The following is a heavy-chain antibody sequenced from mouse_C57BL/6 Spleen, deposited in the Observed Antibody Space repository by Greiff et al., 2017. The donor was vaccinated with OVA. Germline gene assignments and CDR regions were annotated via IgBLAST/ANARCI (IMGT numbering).Heavy chain of an antibody. CDR3: ASSSYAMDY. J-gene: IGHJ4*01. CDR2: INPKKGGK. V-gene: IGHV1-26*01. CDR1: GYTFTDYY. D-gene: IGHD1-1*01. Sequence: EVQLQQSGPELVKPGASVKISCKASGYTFTDYYMNWVKQSHGKSLEWIGDINPKKGGKSENQKFKGKATLTVDKSSSTAYMELRSLTSEDSAVYYCASSSYAMDYWGQGTSVTVSS.